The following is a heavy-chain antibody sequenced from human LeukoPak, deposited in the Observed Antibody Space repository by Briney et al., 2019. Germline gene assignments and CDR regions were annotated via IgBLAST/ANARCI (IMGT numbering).Heavy chain of an antibody. CDR2: ISGSGGST. Sequence: GGSLRLSCAASGFTFSSYAMSWVRQAPGKGLEWVSAISGSGGSTYYADSVKGRFTISRDNSKNTLYLQMNSLRAEDTAVYYCARDDSVYSGTYLDYWGQGTLVTVSS. CDR1: GFTFSSYA. V-gene: IGHV3-23*01. CDR3: ARDDSVYSGTYLDY. D-gene: IGHD1-26*01. J-gene: IGHJ4*02.